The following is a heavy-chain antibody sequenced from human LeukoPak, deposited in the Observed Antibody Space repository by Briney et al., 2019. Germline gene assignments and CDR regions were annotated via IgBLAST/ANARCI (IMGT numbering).Heavy chain of an antibody. J-gene: IGHJ4*02. D-gene: IGHD1-26*01. V-gene: IGHV3-53*01. CDR3: ARDPVEWEQLLDY. Sequence: GGSLRLSCAASGFTVSSNYMSWVRQAPGKGLEWVSVIYSGGSTYYADSVKGRFTISRDNARNSVYLQMNSLRVEDTAVYYCARDPVEWEQLLDYWGQGTLVTVSS. CDR2: IYSGGST. CDR1: GFTVSSNY.